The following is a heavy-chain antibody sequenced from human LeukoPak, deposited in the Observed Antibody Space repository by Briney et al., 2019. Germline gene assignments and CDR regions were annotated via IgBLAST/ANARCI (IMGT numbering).Heavy chain of an antibody. V-gene: IGHV3-66*01. CDR1: GFTVSSNY. CDR3: ARELRYFDWSCWFDP. Sequence: GGSLRLSCAASGFTVSSNYMSWVRQAPGKGLEWVSVIYSGGSTYYADSVKGRFTISRDNSKNTLYLQMNSLRAEDTAVYYCARELRYFDWSCWFDPWGQGTLVTVSS. D-gene: IGHD3-9*01. CDR2: IYSGGST. J-gene: IGHJ5*02.